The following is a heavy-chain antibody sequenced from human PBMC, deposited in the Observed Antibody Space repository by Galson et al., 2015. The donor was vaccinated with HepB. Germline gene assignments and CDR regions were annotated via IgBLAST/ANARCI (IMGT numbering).Heavy chain of an antibody. CDR2: IGTAGDT. V-gene: IGHV3-13*01. J-gene: IGHJ6*03. CDR1: GFTFSSYD. CDR3: ARATVGTRYYDFWSGSFNYYYYYMDV. Sequence: SLRLSCAASGFTFSSYDMHWVRQATGKGLEWVSAIGTAGDTYYPGSVKGRFTISRENAKNSLYLQMNSLRAGDTAVYYCARATVGTRYYDFWSGSFNYYYYYMDVWGKGTTVTVSS. D-gene: IGHD3-3*01.